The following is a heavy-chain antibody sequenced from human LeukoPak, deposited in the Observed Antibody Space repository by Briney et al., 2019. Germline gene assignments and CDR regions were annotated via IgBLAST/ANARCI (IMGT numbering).Heavy chain of an antibody. CDR2: ISWNSGSI. J-gene: IGHJ4*02. D-gene: IGHD2-2*01. CDR1: GFTFDDYA. CDR3: AKDTSLVPAAYFDY. Sequence: QPGGSLRLSCAASGFTFDDYAMHWVRQAPGKGLEWVSGISWNSGSIGYADSVKGRFTISRDNAKNSLYLQMNSLRAEDTALYYCAKDTSLVPAAYFDYWGQGTLVTVSS. V-gene: IGHV3-9*01.